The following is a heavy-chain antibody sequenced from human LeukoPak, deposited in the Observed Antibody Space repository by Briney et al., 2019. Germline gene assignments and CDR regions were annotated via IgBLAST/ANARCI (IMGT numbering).Heavy chain of an antibody. CDR2: INPNSGGT. V-gene: IGHV1-2*04. J-gene: IGHJ5*02. Sequence: ASVKVSCKASGYTFTGYYMHWVRQAPGQGLEWMGWINPNSGGTNYAQKFQGWVTMTRDTSISTAYMELSRLRSDDTAVYYCAREVRYSSGWYGWFDPWGQGTLVTVSS. CDR1: GYTFTGYY. CDR3: AREVRYSSGWYGWFDP. D-gene: IGHD6-19*01.